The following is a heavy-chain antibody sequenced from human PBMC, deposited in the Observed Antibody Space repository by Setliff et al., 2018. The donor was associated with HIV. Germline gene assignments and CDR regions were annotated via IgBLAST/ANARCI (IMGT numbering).Heavy chain of an antibody. CDR2: MFVGESP. J-gene: IGHJ4*02. CDR1: GGSISSYY. V-gene: IGHV4-4*07. Sequence: NPSESLSLTCSVSGGSISSYYWSWIRQPAGKGLEWVGRMFVGESPNYNPSLKSRLSISVDTSKRQFSLKLTSVTAADTATYYCARSNPGITAGLLAYWGPGTLVTVSS. D-gene: IGHD6-13*01. CDR3: ARSNPGITAGLLAY.